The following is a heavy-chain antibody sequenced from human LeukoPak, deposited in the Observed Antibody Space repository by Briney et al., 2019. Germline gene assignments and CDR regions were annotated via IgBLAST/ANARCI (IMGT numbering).Heavy chain of an antibody. D-gene: IGHD3-3*01. V-gene: IGHV1-2*02. J-gene: IGHJ3*02. CDR1: GYTFTGYY. CDR2: INPNSGGT. CDR3: ARSWSGFRAFDI. Sequence: VASVKVSCKASGYTFTGYYMHWVRQAPGQGLEWMGWINPNSGGTNYAQKFQGRVTMTRDTSISTAYMELSRLRSDDTAVYYCARSWSGFRAFDIWGQGTMVTVSS.